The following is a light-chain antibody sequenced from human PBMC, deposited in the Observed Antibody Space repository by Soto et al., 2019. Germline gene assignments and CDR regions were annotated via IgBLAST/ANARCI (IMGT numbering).Light chain of an antibody. V-gene: IGKV1-5*01. CDR3: QHYNSYPYA. Sequence: DIQMTQSPSTLSASAGDRVTITCRASQTLSSWLAWYQQKPGKAPKLLIYDASTLASGAPSRFSGSGSGTEFTLTISSLQPDDFATYYCQHYNSYPYAVSQGTELEIK. CDR2: DAS. CDR1: QTLSSW. J-gene: IGKJ2*01.